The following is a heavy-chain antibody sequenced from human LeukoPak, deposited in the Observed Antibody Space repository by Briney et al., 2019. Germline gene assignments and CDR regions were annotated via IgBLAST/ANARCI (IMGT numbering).Heavy chain of an antibody. J-gene: IGHJ4*02. D-gene: IGHD3-22*01. Sequence: GGSLRLSCAASGFTVSSNYMSWVRQAPGKGLEWVSVIYSGGSAYYADSVKGRFTISRDNSKNTLYLQMNSLRAEDTAVYYRARHYYDSSGYYLAYFDYWGQGTLVTVSS. CDR1: GFTVSSNY. CDR3: ARHYYDSSGYYLAYFDY. CDR2: IYSGGSA. V-gene: IGHV3-66*04.